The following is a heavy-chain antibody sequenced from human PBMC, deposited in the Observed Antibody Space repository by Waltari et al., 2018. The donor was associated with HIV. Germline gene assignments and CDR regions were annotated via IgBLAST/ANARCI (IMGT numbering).Heavy chain of an antibody. J-gene: IGHJ4*02. CDR3: AHRIIGDYFDY. V-gene: IGHV2-5*02. CDR1: RFSLSTHGMG. Sequence: QITLQASGPTLVKPTQTLTLTCTSSRFSLSTHGMGVGWIRQPPGKALEWLALIYWDDDKRYSPSLKSRLTISKGTSKNQVVLTMTDMDPVDTATYFCAHRIIGDYFDYWGQGTLITVSS. CDR2: IYWDDDK.